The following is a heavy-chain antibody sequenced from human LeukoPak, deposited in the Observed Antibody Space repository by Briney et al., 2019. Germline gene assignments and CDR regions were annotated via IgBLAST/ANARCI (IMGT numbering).Heavy chain of an antibody. Sequence: GGSLRLSCAASGFTFSSYWMSWVRQAPGKGLEWVSNIKQSGGGKYYVDSVKGRFTISRDNAKNSLYLQMNSLRAEDTAIYYCAKNGDRGAYCTGGTCYPYFYYYMDGWGKGTTVTI. CDR1: GFTFSSYW. J-gene: IGHJ6*03. D-gene: IGHD2-15*01. CDR2: IKQSGGGK. V-gene: IGHV3-7*03. CDR3: AKNGDRGAYCTGGTCYPYFYYYMDG.